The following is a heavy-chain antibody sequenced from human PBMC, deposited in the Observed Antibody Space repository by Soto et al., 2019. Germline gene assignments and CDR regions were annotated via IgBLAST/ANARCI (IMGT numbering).Heavy chain of an antibody. CDR3: AREETALPLAYGLDV. J-gene: IGHJ6*02. CDR1: GFTFSTYS. Sequence: EVQLVESRGGLVKPGGSLRLSCVASGFTFSTYSMNWVRQAPGKGLEWVSTIGTRSDIYYAESVKGRFTISRDNAKNSLSLQMNSLRVEDTAVYYCAREETALPLAYGLDVWGQGTAVTVSS. CDR2: IGTRSDI. D-gene: IGHD2-21*02. V-gene: IGHV3-21*02.